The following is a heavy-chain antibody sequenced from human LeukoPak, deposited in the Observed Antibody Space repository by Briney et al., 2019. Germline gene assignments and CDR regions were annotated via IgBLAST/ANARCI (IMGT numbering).Heavy chain of an antibody. CDR3: TGNWFNH. V-gene: IGHV3-49*03. Sequence: GRSLRLSCAPSGFTFADYPMSWFRQPPGKGLEWIGVIKSKGYSGITEYAASLQGRFTISRDDSKSIAYLQMDSLTTADTAVYYCTGNWFNHWGQGTLVTVSS. J-gene: IGHJ5*02. CDR1: GFTFADYP. CDR2: IKSKGYSGIT.